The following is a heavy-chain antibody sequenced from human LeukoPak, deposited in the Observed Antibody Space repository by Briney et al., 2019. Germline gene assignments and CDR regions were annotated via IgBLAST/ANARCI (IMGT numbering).Heavy chain of an antibody. D-gene: IGHD5-12*01. V-gene: IGHV4-34*01. CDR3: ARGRREYSGHDFLGVWALGPFGD. Sequence: SETLSLTCAVDGGFVSGYCWSWIRQPPGKGLEWIGEMDQIGSPTYNPSLKSRVTISVETSKNKFSLKQISVTAADTAVYYRARGRREYSGHDFLGVWALGPFGDRGQGTLVTVCS. CDR2: MDQIGSP. CDR1: GGFVSGYC. J-gene: IGHJ4*02.